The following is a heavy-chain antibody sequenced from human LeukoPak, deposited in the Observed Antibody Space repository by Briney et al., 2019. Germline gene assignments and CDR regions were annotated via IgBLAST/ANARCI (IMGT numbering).Heavy chain of an antibody. J-gene: IGHJ5*02. D-gene: IGHD6-13*01. V-gene: IGHV1-69*06. CDR1: GGTFSSYA. CDR2: IIPTFGTA. Sequence: GASVKVSCKASGGTFSSYAIGWVRQAPGQGLEWMGGIIPTFGTANYAQKFQGRVTITADKSTSTAYMELSSLRSEDTAVYYCAAAAGPYNWFDPWGQGTLVTVSS. CDR3: AAAAGPYNWFDP.